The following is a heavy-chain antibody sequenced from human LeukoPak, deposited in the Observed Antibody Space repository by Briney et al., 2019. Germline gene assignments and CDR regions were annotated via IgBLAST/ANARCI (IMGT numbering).Heavy chain of an antibody. Sequence: GGSLRLSCAASGFTFDDYAMHWVRQAPGKGLEWVSGISWNSGSIGYADSVKGRFTISRDNAKNSLYLQMNSLRAEDTALYYCAKDRSGWYGDYYYGMDVWGQGTTVTVSS. J-gene: IGHJ6*02. CDR2: ISWNSGSI. CDR3: AKDRSGWYGDYYYGMDV. D-gene: IGHD6-19*01. CDR1: GFTFDDYA. V-gene: IGHV3-9*01.